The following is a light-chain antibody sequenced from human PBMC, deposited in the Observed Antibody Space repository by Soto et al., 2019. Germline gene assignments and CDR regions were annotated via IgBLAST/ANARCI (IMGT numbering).Light chain of an antibody. CDR3: VARDDSRIGYAV. J-gene: IGLJ2*01. V-gene: IGLV1-44*01. Sequence: QSVLTQPPSASGTPGQRVTISCSGSSSNIGSNTVNWYQQLPGTAPKLVIYSNNQRPSGVPDRFSGSKSGTSASLAISGLQSEDVADYYCVARDDSRIGYAVFGGAPKVTVL. CDR1: SSNIGSNT. CDR2: SNN.